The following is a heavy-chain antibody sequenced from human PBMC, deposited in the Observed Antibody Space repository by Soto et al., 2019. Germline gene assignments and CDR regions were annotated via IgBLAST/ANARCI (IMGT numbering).Heavy chain of an antibody. Sequence: GASVKVSCKASGYTFTSYAMHWVRQAPGQRLEWMGWINAGNGNTKYSQKFQGRVTITRDTSASTAYMELSSLRSEDTAVYYCARDSRPYDFWSGPTNYYMDVWGKGTTVTLSS. CDR1: GYTFTSYA. CDR2: INAGNGNT. V-gene: IGHV1-3*01. CDR3: ARDSRPYDFWSGPTNYYMDV. J-gene: IGHJ6*03. D-gene: IGHD3-3*01.